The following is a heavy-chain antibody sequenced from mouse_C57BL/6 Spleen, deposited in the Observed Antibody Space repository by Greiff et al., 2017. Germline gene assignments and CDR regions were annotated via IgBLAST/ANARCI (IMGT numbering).Heavy chain of an antibody. CDR2: IYPGDGDT. V-gene: IGHV1-82*01. D-gene: IGHD1-1*01. CDR1: GYAFSSSW. J-gene: IGHJ3*01. Sequence: VQLQQSGPELVKPGASVKISCKASGYAFSSSWMNWVKQRPGKGLEWIGRIYPGDGDTNYNGKFKGKATLTADKSSSTAYMQLSSLTSEESAVYFCARDYGSSYGFAYWGQGTLVTVSA. CDR3: ARDYGSSYGFAY.